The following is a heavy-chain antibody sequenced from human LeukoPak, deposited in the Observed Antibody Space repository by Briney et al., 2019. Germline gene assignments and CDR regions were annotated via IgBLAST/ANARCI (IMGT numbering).Heavy chain of an antibody. D-gene: IGHD2-8*02. CDR2: DDTSNYI. V-gene: IGHV3-53*01. CDR3: AKDRHSHTGLGAFDV. J-gene: IGHJ3*01. CDR1: GFTVSSNY. Sequence: SGGSLRLSCAASGFTVSSNYMSWVRQAPGKGLEWVSSVDDTSNYIYYADSVKGRFTISRDNSRSTLYLQMNSLRDEDTAVYYCAKDRHSHTGLGAFDVWGQGTKVTVSS.